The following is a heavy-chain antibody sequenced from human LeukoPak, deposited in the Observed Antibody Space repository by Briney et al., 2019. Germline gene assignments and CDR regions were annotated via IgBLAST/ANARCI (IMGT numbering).Heavy chain of an antibody. CDR3: AREGPGRILDF. CDR1: GLTFSSYG. V-gene: IGHV3-33*01. Sequence: GRSLRLSCAASGLTFSSYGIHWVRQAPGKGLEWVAVIWYDGSEKYYSDSVKGRFTTSRDNSQNTLNLQMDSLRAEDTALYYCAREGPGRILDFWGQGTLVTVSS. CDR2: IWYDGSEK. D-gene: IGHD2-2*01. J-gene: IGHJ4*02.